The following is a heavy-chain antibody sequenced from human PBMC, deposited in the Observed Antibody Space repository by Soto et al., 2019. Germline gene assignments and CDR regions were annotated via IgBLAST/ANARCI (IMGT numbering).Heavy chain of an antibody. V-gene: IGHV3-53*01. D-gene: IGHD3-9*01. Sequence: GGSLRLSCAASGFTVSSNYMSWVRQAPGKGLEWVSVIYSGGSTYYADWVKGRFTISRENSKNTLYLQMNSLRAEDTAVYYCARENILSGYWFDPWGQGTLVTVSS. CDR1: GFTVSSNY. J-gene: IGHJ5*02. CDR2: IYSGGST. CDR3: ARENILSGYWFDP.